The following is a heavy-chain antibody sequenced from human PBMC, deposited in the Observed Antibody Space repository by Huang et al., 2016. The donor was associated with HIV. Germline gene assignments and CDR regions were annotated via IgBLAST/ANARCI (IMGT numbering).Heavy chain of an antibody. Sequence: QGQLVESGGSLVKPGGSLRLSCAASGFTFRDYYMTWIRQGPGKGREWISYISSSGGVTHYADSVRGRFTISRDNAENSLFLQMNGLRPADTAVYYCAGRNYFDSSGKIDYWGQGTLVTVSS. V-gene: IGHV3-11*01. CDR3: AGRNYFDSSGKIDY. D-gene: IGHD3-22*01. CDR1: GFTFRDYY. CDR2: ISSSGGVT. J-gene: IGHJ4*02.